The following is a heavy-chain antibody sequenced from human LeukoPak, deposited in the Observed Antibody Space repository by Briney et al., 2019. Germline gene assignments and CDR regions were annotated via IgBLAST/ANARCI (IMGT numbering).Heavy chain of an antibody. CDR3: ARVPLVLLGNWSDP. CDR2: INPNSGGT. Sequence: ASVKVSCKASGYIFTDYYMHWVRQAPGQELGWMGRINPNSGGTNYAQKLQGRVTMTTDTSTSTAYMELRSLRSDDTAVYYCARVPLVLLGNWSDPWGQGTLVTVSS. CDR1: GYIFTDYY. V-gene: IGHV1/OR15-1*04. D-gene: IGHD3-10*01. J-gene: IGHJ5*02.